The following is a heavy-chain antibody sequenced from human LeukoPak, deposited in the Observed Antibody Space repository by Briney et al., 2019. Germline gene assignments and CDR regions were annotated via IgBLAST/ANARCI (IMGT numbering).Heavy chain of an antibody. CDR2: ISGSGGST. D-gene: IGHD3-22*01. V-gene: IGHV3-23*01. J-gene: IGHJ4*02. CDR1: GFTFNSYA. CDR3: AKNYYDSSGLY. Sequence: SGGSLRLSCAASGFTFNSYAMSWVRQAPGKGLEWVSAISGSGGSTYYADSVKGRFTISRDNSKNTLYLQMNSLRAEDTAVYYCAKNYYDSSGLYWGQGTLVTVSS.